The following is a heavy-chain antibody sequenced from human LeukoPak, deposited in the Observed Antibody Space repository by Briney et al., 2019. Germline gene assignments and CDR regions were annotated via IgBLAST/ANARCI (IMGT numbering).Heavy chain of an antibody. J-gene: IGHJ6*02. CDR2: ISGSTTFI. Sequence: PGGSLRLSCAASGSTFSDYYMNWIRQTPGKGLEWVSYISGSTTFIYYADSVKGRFTISRDNAKNSLYLQMNSLRADDTAVYYCAREMASYGMDVWGQGTTVTVSS. V-gene: IGHV3-11*01. CDR3: AREMASYGMDV. CDR1: GSTFSDYY. D-gene: IGHD5-24*01.